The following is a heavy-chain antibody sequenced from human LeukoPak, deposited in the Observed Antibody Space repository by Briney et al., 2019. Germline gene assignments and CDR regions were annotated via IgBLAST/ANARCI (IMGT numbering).Heavy chain of an antibody. V-gene: IGHV4-34*01. J-gene: IGHJ4*02. CDR1: GGSFSGYY. Sequence: SETLSPTCAVYGGSFSGYYWTWIRQPPGKGLEWIGEINHSGSTNYNPSLKSRVTISVDKSKNQFSLKLSSVTAADTAVYYCARATTGTTSDFDYWGQGTLVTVSS. CDR2: INHSGST. CDR3: ARATTGTTSDFDY. D-gene: IGHD1-1*01.